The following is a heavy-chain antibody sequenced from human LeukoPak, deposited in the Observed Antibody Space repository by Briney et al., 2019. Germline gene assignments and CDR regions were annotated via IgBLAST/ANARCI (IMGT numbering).Heavy chain of an antibody. D-gene: IGHD3-22*01. J-gene: IGHJ5*02. Sequence: PGGSLRLSCAASGFTFDDYGMSWVRQAPGKGLEWVSGINWNGGSTGYADSVKGRFTISRDNAKNSLYLQMSSLRAEDTALYYCARVGSSGYLSWFDPWGQGTLVTVSS. CDR1: GFTFDDYG. CDR2: INWNGGST. V-gene: IGHV3-20*04. CDR3: ARVGSSGYLSWFDP.